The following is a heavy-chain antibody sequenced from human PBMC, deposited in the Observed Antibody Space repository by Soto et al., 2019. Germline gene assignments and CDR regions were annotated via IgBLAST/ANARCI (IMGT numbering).Heavy chain of an antibody. D-gene: IGHD1-20*01. V-gene: IGHV1-69*01. CDR1: GGPFMNYA. Sequence: VKVSCKASGGPFMNYAITWVRQAPGQGLEWMGGIIPLFATSNYAQKFLGRLTFTADESAGTAYMELSSLRSEDTAVYYCAAVITNTPYNSPHYFDHWGQGTLVTVSS. CDR2: IIPLFATS. CDR3: AAVITNTPYNSPHYFDH. J-gene: IGHJ4*02.